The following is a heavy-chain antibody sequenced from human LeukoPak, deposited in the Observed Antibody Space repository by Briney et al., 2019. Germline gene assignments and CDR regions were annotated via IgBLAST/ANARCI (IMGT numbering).Heavy chain of an antibody. D-gene: IGHD3-10*01. V-gene: IGHV4-59*01. CDR2: IYYTGT. CDR3: ARGKEVITMLRGLKPGYYFDY. J-gene: IGHJ4*02. Sequence: SETLSLTCAFYGGSFSGYYWSWIRQSPGKGLEWIGYIYYTGTSYNPSLKSRVTISADTSKNQFSLNLSSVTAADTAVYYCARGKEVITMLRGLKPGYYFDYWGQGTLVTVSS. CDR1: GGSFSGYY.